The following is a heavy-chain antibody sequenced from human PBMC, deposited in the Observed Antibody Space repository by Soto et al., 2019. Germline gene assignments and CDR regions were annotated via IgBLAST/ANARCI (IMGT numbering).Heavy chain of an antibody. Sequence: DVQLLESGGGLVQPEGSLRLSCAASGFTFSSYAMGWVRQGPGKGLEWVGVVSIGGSTHYADSVRGRFTISRDKSKNTLSLQMNSLTAEDTAVYFCAKRRGAGGHFDYWGQGALVTVSS. CDR1: GFTFSSYA. D-gene: IGHD2-15*01. V-gene: IGHV3-23*01. J-gene: IGHJ4*02. CDR3: AKRRGAGGHFDY. CDR2: VSIGGST.